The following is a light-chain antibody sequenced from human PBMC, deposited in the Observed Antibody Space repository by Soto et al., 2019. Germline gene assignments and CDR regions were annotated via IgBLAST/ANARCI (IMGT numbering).Light chain of an antibody. CDR3: QQLNSYPLT. CDR2: AAS. CDR1: QGISSY. Sequence: DIQLTQSPSFLSASVGDRVTITCRASQGISSYLAWYQQKPGKAPKLLIYAASTLQRGVPSRFSASGSGTEFTLTTGSLQPEDFATYYCQQLNSYPLTFGGGTKVEIK. V-gene: IGKV1-9*01. J-gene: IGKJ4*01.